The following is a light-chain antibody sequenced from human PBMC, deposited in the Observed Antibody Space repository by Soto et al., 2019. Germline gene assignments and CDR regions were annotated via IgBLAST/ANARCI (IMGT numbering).Light chain of an antibody. CDR2: DAS. CDR1: QSVRSY. CDR3: QQRSNWPPV. V-gene: IGKV3-11*01. J-gene: IGKJ4*01. Sequence: EIVLTQSPATLSLSPGERATLSCRASQSVRSYLAWYQQRPGQAPRLLIYDASNRATGIPARFSGSGSGTDFTLTISSLEPEDFAVYYCQQRSNWPPVFGGGTKVDIK.